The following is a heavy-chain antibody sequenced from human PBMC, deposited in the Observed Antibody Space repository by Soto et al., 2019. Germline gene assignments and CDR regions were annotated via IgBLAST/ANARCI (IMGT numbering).Heavy chain of an antibody. CDR1: GFTFSSYA. CDR2: ISYDGNNK. J-gene: IGHJ6*02. Sequence: QVQLVESGGGVVQPGRSLRLSCAASGFTFSSYAMHWVRQAPGKGLEWVAVISYDGNNKYYADSVKGRFTMSRDNSKNTLYLQMNTLRAEGTAVYYCVRDKYGVTSAYGMDVWGQGTTVTVSS. CDR3: VRDKYGVTSAYGMDV. D-gene: IGHD2-21*02. V-gene: IGHV3-30-3*01.